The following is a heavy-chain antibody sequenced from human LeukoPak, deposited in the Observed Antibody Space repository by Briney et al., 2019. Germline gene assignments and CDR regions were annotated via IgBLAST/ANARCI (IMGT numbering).Heavy chain of an antibody. Sequence: PGGSLRLSCAASGFTFSSYSMAWVRQAPGKGLEWVSYISSSSSTIYYADSVKGRFTISRDNAKNSLYLQMNSMGAEDTAVYYCARGHEDYYDSSGYLYWGQGTLVTVSS. J-gene: IGHJ4*02. V-gene: IGHV3-48*01. CDR3: ARGHEDYYDSSGYLY. CDR2: ISSSSSTI. CDR1: GFTFSSYS. D-gene: IGHD3-22*01.